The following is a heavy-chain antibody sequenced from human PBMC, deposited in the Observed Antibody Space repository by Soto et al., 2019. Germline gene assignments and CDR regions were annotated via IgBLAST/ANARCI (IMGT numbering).Heavy chain of an antibody. CDR2: IIPILGIA. Sequence: QVQLVQSGAEVKKPGSSVKVSCKASGGTFSSYTISWVRQAPGQGLEWMGRIIPILGIANYAQKFQGRVTITADKSTSTAYMELSSLRSEDTAVYYCAREVGYVIGHGWKDYYGMDVWGQGTTVTVSS. V-gene: IGHV1-69*08. CDR3: AREVGYVIGHGWKDYYGMDV. CDR1: GGTFSSYT. D-gene: IGHD2-8*02. J-gene: IGHJ6*02.